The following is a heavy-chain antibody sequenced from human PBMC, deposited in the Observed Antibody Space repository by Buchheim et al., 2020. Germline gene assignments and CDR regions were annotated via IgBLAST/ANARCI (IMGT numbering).Heavy chain of an antibody. D-gene: IGHD3-10*01. CDR2: IWYDGSNE. Sequence: QVQLVESGGGVVQPGRSLRLSCAASGFTFSSYGMHWVRQAPGKGLEWVAIIWYDGSNEGYADSVKGRFTISRDNSKNTLYLQMNSLRAEDTAVYYCARDSVYGSGSYYNHPFGYWGQGTL. J-gene: IGHJ4*02. V-gene: IGHV3-33*01. CDR3: ARDSVYGSGSYYNHPFGY. CDR1: GFTFSSYG.